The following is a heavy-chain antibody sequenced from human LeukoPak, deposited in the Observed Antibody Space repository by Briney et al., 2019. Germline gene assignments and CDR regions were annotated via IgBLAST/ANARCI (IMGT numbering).Heavy chain of an antibody. CDR3: ARARDYSADDSDFYC. Sequence: ASVKVSCKASGYTFTSYYFHWVRQAPGQGLEWMGIINPSGGSTDYAQKFQGRVTMTRDTSTRTVYMELSSLRSEDTAVYYCARARDYSADDSDFYCWGQGTLVTVSS. V-gene: IGHV1-46*01. CDR1: GYTFTSYY. J-gene: IGHJ4*02. D-gene: IGHD5-12*01. CDR2: INPSGGST.